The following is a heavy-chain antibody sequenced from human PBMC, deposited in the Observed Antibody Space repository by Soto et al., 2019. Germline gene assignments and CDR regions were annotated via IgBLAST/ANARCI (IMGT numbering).Heavy chain of an antibody. J-gene: IGHJ6*03. V-gene: IGHV4-34*01. D-gene: IGHD2-21*01. Sequence: SETLSLTCAVYGGSFSGYYWTWIRQPPGKGLEWIGEINHSGNTNYNPSPKSRVTISVDTSKNQFSLKLNSVTAADTAVYYCARGGGDWYMDVWDKGTTVTVS. CDR1: GGSFSGYY. CDR2: INHSGNT. CDR3: ARGGGDWYMDV.